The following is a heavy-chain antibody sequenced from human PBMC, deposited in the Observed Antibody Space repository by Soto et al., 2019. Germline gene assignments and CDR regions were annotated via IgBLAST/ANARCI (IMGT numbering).Heavy chain of an antibody. J-gene: IGHJ3*02. D-gene: IGHD6-19*01. Sequence: EVQLVESGGGLVQPGGSLRLSCVASGFTVSSNYMSWVRQAPGKGLEWVSVIYSGGRTYYADSVKGRFTISRDNSKNTLYLQMNRLRAEDTAVYYCARAEIAVDAFDIWGQGTMVTVSS. V-gene: IGHV3-66*01. CDR2: IYSGGRT. CDR3: ARAEIAVDAFDI. CDR1: GFTVSSNY.